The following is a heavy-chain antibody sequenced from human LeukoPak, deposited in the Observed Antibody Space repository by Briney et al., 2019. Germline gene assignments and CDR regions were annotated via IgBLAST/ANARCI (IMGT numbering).Heavy chain of an antibody. D-gene: IGHD3-10*01. J-gene: IGHJ4*02. V-gene: IGHV3-11*01. CDR3: ARARDYYGAGDH. Sequence: GGSLRLSCAASGFTFSDYSMSWIRQAPGKGLEWVSYISSCGISIYYADSVKGRFTISRDNAQNSLSLQMNSLSAEGTAVYYCARARDYYGAGDHWGQGTLVAVSS. CDR1: GFTFSDYS. CDR2: ISSCGISI.